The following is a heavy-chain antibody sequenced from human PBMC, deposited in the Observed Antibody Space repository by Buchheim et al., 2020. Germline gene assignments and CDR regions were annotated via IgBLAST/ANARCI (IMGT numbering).Heavy chain of an antibody. CDR2: ISSSGSVI. V-gene: IGHV3-48*02. J-gene: IGHJ5*02. CDR3: AAQGYWFDP. Sequence: EVQLVQSGGGLVQPGGSLRLSCAASGFTFSTSGMNWVRQAPGKGLEWVAYISSSGSVIYHADSVKGRFTISRDNAKNSLYLQLNSLRDEDTAVYYCAAQGYWFDPWGQGTL. CDR1: GFTFSTSG.